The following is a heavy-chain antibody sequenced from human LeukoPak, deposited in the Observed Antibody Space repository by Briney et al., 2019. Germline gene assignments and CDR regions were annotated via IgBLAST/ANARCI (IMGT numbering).Heavy chain of an antibody. J-gene: IGHJ3*02. V-gene: IGHV1-69*13. CDR3: ASPRDYYDSSGYYLDAFDI. D-gene: IGHD3-22*01. Sequence: LVKVSCKASGGTFSSYATSWVRQAPGQGLEWVGGIIPIFGTANYAQKFQGRVTITADESTSTAYMELSSLRSEDTAVYYCASPRDYYDSSGYYLDAFDIWGQGTMVTVSS. CDR2: IIPIFGTA. CDR1: GGTFSSYA.